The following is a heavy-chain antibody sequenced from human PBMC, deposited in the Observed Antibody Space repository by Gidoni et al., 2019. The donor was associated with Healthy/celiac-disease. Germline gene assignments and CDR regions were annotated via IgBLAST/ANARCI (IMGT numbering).Heavy chain of an antibody. V-gene: IGHV6-1*01. CDR1: ADRVASNSAA. Sequence: QVRQQQSGPGRVNTSQPLPLACAITADRVASNSAAWNWIRQSPSGGLEWLGRTYYRSKWYNAYAVSVKSRLTINPDTTKSQYALQLNTVTPEDTAVYYCSIEIGPVAATFGSWGLGTLVSGSS. CDR3: SIEIGPVAATFGS. D-gene: IGHD6-19*01. J-gene: IGHJ5*02. CDR2: TYYRSKWYN.